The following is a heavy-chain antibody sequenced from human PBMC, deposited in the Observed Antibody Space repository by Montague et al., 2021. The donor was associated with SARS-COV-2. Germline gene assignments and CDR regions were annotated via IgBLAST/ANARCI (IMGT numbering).Heavy chain of an antibody. J-gene: IGHJ4*02. D-gene: IGHD2-8*01. V-gene: IGHV3-9*01. CDR1: GFIYDDYA. Sequence: SLRLSCAASGFIYDDYAMHWVRQAPGKGLEWVSGINRNSGTRAYADSVKGRFTIPRDNTKRSLYLQMNSLTTDDTAVYYCAKENGAGFNTRVGFEDWGQGTLVTVSS. CDR3: AKENGAGFNTRVGFED. CDR2: INRNSGTR.